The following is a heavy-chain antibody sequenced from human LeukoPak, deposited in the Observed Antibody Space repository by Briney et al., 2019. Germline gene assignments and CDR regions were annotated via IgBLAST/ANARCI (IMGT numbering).Heavy chain of an antibody. CDR1: GGSISMGSYS. CDR3: ARRTAGHPFDC. CDR2: KYYRRSP. D-gene: IGHD6-13*01. J-gene: IGHJ4*02. V-gene: IGHV4-39*01. Sequence: PSETLSLICTVSGGSISMGSYSWGWIRRPPGKGLEWIGWKYYRRSPHYNPALKSQVTIPVDTSKTQYSLKRRAVSAAYTAVYYCARRTAGHPFDCWGQGTMVTVSS.